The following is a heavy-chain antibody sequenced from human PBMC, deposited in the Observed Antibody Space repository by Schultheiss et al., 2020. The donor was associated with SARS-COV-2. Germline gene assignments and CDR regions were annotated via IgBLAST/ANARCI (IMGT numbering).Heavy chain of an antibody. V-gene: IGHV3-21*05. Sequence: GGSLRLSCAASGFTFSSYAMSWVRQAPGKGLEWVSYISSSSSYTNYADSVKGRFTISRDNAKNSLYLQMNSLRAEDTAVYYCAKRGGDGAFDIWGQGTMVTVSS. CDR2: ISSSSSYT. D-gene: IGHD3-16*01. CDR1: GFTFSSYA. J-gene: IGHJ3*02. CDR3: AKRGGDGAFDI.